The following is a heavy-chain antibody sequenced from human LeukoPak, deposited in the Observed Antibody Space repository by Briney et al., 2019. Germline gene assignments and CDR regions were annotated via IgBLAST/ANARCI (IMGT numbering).Heavy chain of an antibody. CDR1: GGSISSGGYY. V-gene: IGHV4-31*03. CDR3: ARGQRRDGYNTFDY. CDR2: IYYSGST. J-gene: IGHJ4*02. D-gene: IGHD5-24*01. Sequence: TLSLTCTVSGGSISSGGYYWSWLRQHPGKGLVGIGYIYYSGSTYYNPSLKSRVTISVDTSKNQFSLKLSSVTAADTAVYYCARGQRRDGYNTFDYWGQGTLVTVSP.